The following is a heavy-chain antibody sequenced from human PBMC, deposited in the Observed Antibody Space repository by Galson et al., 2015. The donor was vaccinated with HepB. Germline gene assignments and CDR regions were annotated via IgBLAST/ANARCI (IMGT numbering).Heavy chain of an antibody. D-gene: IGHD2-21*02. CDR3: ARVLLGYCGGDCYLVY. CDR1: GYTFTDYY. J-gene: IGHJ4*02. V-gene: IGHV1-2*06. CDR2: INPNSGGT. Sequence: SVKVSCKASGYTFTDYYIHWVRQAPGQGLEWMGRINPNSGGTSYAQKFQGRVTTARDTSISTAYMELSRLRSDETAVYYCARVLLGYCGGDCYLVYWGQGTLVTVSS.